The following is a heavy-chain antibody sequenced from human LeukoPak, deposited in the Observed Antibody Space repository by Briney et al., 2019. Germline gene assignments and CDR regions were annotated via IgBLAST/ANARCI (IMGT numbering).Heavy chain of an antibody. CDR2: IRYDGSNK. D-gene: IGHD3-10*01. J-gene: IGHJ4*02. V-gene: IGHV3-30*02. CDR3: AKDRGYYYGSGSCSDY. Sequence: GGSLRLSCAASGFTFSSYGMHWVRQAPGKGLEWVAFIRYDGSNKYYADSVKGRFTISRDNSKNTLYLQMNSLRAEDTAVYYCAKDRGYYYGSGSCSDYWGQGTLVTVSS. CDR1: GFTFSSYG.